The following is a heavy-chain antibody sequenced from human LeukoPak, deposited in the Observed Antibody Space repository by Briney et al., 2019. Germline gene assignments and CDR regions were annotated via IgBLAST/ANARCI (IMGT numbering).Heavy chain of an antibody. CDR3: ARETVRGYYYMDV. J-gene: IGHJ6*03. D-gene: IGHD3-10*01. CDR1: GGSISSYY. CDR2: IYYSGST. Sequence: SETLSLTCTVSGGSISSYYWSWIRQPPGKGLEWIGYIYYSGSTNYNPSLKSRVTISVDTSKSQFSLKLSSVTAADTAVYYCARETVRGYYYMDVWGKGTTVTVSS. V-gene: IGHV4-59*01.